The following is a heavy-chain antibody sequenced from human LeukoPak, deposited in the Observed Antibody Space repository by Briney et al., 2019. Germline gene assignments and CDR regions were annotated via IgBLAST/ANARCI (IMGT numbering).Heavy chain of an antibody. CDR2: ISYDGSNK. CDR1: GFTFSSYA. CDR3: AKDSKPVAPRWSDY. V-gene: IGHV3-30*04. Sequence: PGGSLRLSCAASGFTFSSYAMHWVRQAPGKGLEWVAVISYDGSNKYYADSVKGRFTISRDNSKNTLYLQMDSLRAEDTAVYYCAKDSKPVAPRWSDYWGQGTQVTVSS. D-gene: IGHD2-2*01. J-gene: IGHJ4*02.